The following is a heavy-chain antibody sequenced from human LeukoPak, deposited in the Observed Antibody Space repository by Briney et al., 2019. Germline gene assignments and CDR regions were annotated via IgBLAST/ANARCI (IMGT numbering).Heavy chain of an antibody. CDR3: ARFGWLVHGGRIPLDY. J-gene: IGHJ4*01. Sequence: PSETLSLTCAVYGGSFSGYSWTWIRQPPGKGLEWIGEINPTGSTTYNPSLKSRVTISVDTSKNQFSLKLSSVTAADTAVYYCARFGWLVHGGRIPLDYWGHGILVTVSS. CDR2: INPTGST. V-gene: IGHV4-34*01. D-gene: IGHD3-22*01. CDR1: GGSFSGYS.